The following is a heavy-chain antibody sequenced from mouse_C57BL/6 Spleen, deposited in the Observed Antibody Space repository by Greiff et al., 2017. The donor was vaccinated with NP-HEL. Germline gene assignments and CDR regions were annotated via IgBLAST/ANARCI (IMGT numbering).Heavy chain of an antibody. CDR3: ARQDYGSSYAY. D-gene: IGHD1-1*01. Sequence: VKLLESGPELVKPGASVKISCKASGYAFSSSWMNWVKQRPGKGLEWIGRIYPGDGDTNYNGKFKGKATLTADKSSSTAYMQLSSLTSEDSAVYFCARQDYGSSYAYWGQGTLVTVSA. CDR1: GYAFSSSW. V-gene: IGHV1-82*01. CDR2: IYPGDGDT. J-gene: IGHJ3*01.